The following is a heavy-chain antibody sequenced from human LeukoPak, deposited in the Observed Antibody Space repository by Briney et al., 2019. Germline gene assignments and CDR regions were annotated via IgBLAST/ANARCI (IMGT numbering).Heavy chain of an antibody. CDR2: ISWDGGST. CDR1: GFTFDDYA. J-gene: IGHJ4*02. V-gene: IGHV3-43D*04. D-gene: IGHD3-3*01. CDR3: AKESPPYDFWSGYYTRGYFDY. Sequence: GGSLRLSCAASGFTFDDYAMHWVRQAPGKGLEWVSLISWDGGSTYYADSVKGRFTISRDNSKNSLYLQMNSLRADDTALYYCAKESPPYDFWSGYYTRGYFDYWGQGTLVTVSS.